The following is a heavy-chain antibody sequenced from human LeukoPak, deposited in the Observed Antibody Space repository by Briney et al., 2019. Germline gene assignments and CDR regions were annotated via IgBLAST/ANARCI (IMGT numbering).Heavy chain of an antibody. D-gene: IGHD3-3*01. CDR2: IYYSGST. CDR1: GGSITSGNFY. V-gene: IGHV4-30-4*01. J-gene: IGHJ6*02. Sequence: SETLSLTCTVSGGSITSGNFYWSWIRQPPGKGLEWIGYIYYSGSTYYNPSLETRVTISVDTSKNQFSLKLSSVTAADTAVYYCARDSYDFRYGMDVWGQGTTVTVSS. CDR3: ARDSYDFRYGMDV.